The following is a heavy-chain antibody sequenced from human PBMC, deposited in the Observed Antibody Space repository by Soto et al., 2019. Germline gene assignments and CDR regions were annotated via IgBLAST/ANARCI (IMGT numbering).Heavy chain of an antibody. CDR2: ISSSSSTI. CDR3: ARGPILEWLSDPNWFDP. V-gene: IGHV3-48*01. J-gene: IGHJ5*02. Sequence: PGGSLRLSCAASGFTFSSYSMNWVRQAPGKGLEWVSYISSSSSTIYYADSVKGRFTISRDNSKNTLYLQMNSLRAEDTAVYYCARGPILEWLSDPNWFDPWGQGTLVTVSS. CDR1: GFTFSSYS. D-gene: IGHD3-3*01.